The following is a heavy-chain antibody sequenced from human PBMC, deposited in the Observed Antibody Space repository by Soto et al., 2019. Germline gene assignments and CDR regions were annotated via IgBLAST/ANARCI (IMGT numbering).Heavy chain of an antibody. CDR1: GGTFSSYA. Sequence: ASVKVSCKASGGTFSSYAISWVRQAPGQGLEWMGGIIPIFGTANYAQKFQGRVTITADESTSTAYMELSSLRSEDTAVYYCARGLMYYYGSGSPQGAWFDPWGQGTLVTVSS. CDR2: IIPIFGTA. CDR3: ARGLMYYYGSGSPQGAWFDP. V-gene: IGHV1-69*13. J-gene: IGHJ5*02. D-gene: IGHD3-10*01.